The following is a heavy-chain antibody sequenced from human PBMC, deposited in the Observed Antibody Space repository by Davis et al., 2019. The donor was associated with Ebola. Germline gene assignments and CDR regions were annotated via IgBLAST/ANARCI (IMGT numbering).Heavy chain of an antibody. CDR3: AKGLQLWRLSVYDY. CDR2: ISSSGTYI. D-gene: IGHD5-18*01. J-gene: IGHJ4*02. V-gene: IGHV3-21*04. CDR1: GFTFSSYA. Sequence: GESLKISCTASGFTFSSYAMNWVRQAPGKGLEWVSSISSSGTYIYYADSMKGRFTISRDNAKNSLFLQMNSLRAEDTAVYYCAKGLQLWRLSVYDYWGQGTLVTVSS.